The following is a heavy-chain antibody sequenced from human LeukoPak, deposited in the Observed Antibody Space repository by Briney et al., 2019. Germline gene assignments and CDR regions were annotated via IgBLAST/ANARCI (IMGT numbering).Heavy chain of an antibody. CDR2: ISYDGSNK. Sequence: PGRSLRLSYAASGFTFSSYAMHWVRQAPGKGLEWVAVISYDGSNKYYADSVKGRFTISRDNSKNKLYLQMNSLRAEDTAVYYCARGLQLWLYNWFDPWGQGTLVTVSS. D-gene: IGHD5-18*01. J-gene: IGHJ5*02. CDR3: ARGLQLWLYNWFDP. CDR1: GFTFSSYA. V-gene: IGHV3-30*04.